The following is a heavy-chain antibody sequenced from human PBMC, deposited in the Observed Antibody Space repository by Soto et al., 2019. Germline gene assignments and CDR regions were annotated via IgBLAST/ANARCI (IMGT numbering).Heavy chain of an antibody. Sequence: SETLSLTCAVSGDSISTNYYWSWVRQPPGRGLEWIGEIYHDWGTHHNPSLKSRVTISVDKSKNLFSLNLTSVTAADTAVYYCARKLLWFGGGPYSFDPWGQGTLVTVSS. CDR3: ARKLLWFGGGPYSFDP. CDR2: IYHDWGT. D-gene: IGHD3-10*01. J-gene: IGHJ5*02. V-gene: IGHV4-4*02. CDR1: GDSISTNYY.